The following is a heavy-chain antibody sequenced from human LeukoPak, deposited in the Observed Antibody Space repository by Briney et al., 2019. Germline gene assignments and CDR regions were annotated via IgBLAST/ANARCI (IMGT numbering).Heavy chain of an antibody. V-gene: IGHV3-21*01. D-gene: IGHD1-26*01. J-gene: IGHJ4*02. CDR3: ARDPYSGSGPRTFDY. CDR1: GFTFSSYS. CDR2: ISSSSSYI. Sequence: GGSLRPSCAASGFTFSSYSMNWVRQAPGKGLEWVSSISSSSSYIYYADSVKGRFTISRDNAKNSLYLQMNSLRAEDTAVYYCARDPYSGSGPRTFDYWGQGTLVTVSS.